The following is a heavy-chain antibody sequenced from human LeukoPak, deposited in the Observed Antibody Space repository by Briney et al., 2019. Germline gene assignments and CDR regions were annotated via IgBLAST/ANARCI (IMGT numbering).Heavy chain of an antibody. J-gene: IGHJ4*02. D-gene: IGHD4-17*01. CDR3: AKAAATVTTFDY. CDR1: GFTFDDYA. Sequence: QPSRSLRLSCAASGFTFDDYAMPWVRQAPGKGLEWVSGISWNSGSIGYADSVKGRFTIPRDNAKNSLYLQMNSLRAEDTALYYCAKAAATVTTFDYWGQGTLVTVSS. CDR2: ISWNSGSI. V-gene: IGHV3-9*01.